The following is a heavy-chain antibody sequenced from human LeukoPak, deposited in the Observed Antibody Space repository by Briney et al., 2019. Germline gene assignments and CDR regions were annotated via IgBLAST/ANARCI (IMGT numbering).Heavy chain of an antibody. J-gene: IGHJ4*02. CDR1: EFSVGSNF. CDR3: ARGPSGYHHT. CDR2: IYSGGST. Sequence: PGGSLRLSCAASEFSVGSNFMTWVRQAPGKGLEWVSLIYSGGSTYYADSVKGRFTISRYNSKNTLYLQMNSLRAEDTAVYYCARGPSGYHHTGGQGTLVTVSS. V-gene: IGHV3-66*01. D-gene: IGHD5-12*01.